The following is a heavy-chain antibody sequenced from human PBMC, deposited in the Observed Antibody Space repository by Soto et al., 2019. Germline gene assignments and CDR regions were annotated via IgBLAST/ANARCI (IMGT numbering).Heavy chain of an antibody. CDR2: IVPSVDTT. CDR1: GGTFSRSG. CDR3: GRCPQPPDTADPYAVDV. Sequence: QVQLVQSGTEVKKPGASVKVSCKASGGTFSRSGFHWVRQAPGQGLEWMGMIVPSVDTTNYAQKFQARVTISADQFSSTVYMDFRSLRSEDTAVYYCGRCPQPPDTADPYAVDVWGQGTRVIVSS. D-gene: IGHD5-18*01. J-gene: IGHJ6*02. V-gene: IGHV1-69*18.